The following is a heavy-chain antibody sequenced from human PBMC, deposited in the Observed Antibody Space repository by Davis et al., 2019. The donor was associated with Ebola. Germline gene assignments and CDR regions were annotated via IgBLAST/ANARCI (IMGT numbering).Heavy chain of an antibody. D-gene: IGHD2-15*01. CDR1: GFNFSSYS. CDR3: ARDLVPGYCSGGSCYSGWSDY. V-gene: IGHV3-48*02. CDR2: ISSSSSTI. Sequence: GESLKIYRAASGFNFSSYSMHWVRQSPGTALEWVSYISSSSSTIYYADSVKGRFTISRDNAKNSLYLQMNSLRDEDTAVYYCARDLVPGYCSGGSCYSGWSDYWGQGSLVTVSS. J-gene: IGHJ4*02.